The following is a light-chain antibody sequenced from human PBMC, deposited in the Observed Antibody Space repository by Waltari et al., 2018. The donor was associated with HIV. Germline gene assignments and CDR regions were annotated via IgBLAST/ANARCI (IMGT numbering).Light chain of an antibody. CDR1: QSVGSSS. CDR3: QQRRNWPKT. CDR2: DAS. V-gene: IGKV3-11*01. Sequence: EVVLTQSPVTLSLSPGERATLSCRASQSVGSSSLAWYQQKPGQAPRLLIYDASYRATDIPARFSGSGSGTDFTLTISSLEPVDFAVYYCQQRRNWPKTFGQGTKLEI. J-gene: IGKJ2*01.